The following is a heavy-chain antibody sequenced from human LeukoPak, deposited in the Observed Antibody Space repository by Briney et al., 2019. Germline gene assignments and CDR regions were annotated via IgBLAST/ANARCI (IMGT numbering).Heavy chain of an antibody. Sequence: GGSLRLSCAASGFTFSSYAMHWVRQAPGKGLEWVAVISYDGSNKYYADSVKGRFTISRDSSKNTLFLQMNSLRSEDTAVYYCASGGDQHYYDSSLYFDYWGQGTLVTVSS. D-gene: IGHD3-22*01. CDR1: GFTFSSYA. V-gene: IGHV3-30-3*01. J-gene: IGHJ4*02. CDR2: ISYDGSNK. CDR3: ASGGDQHYYDSSLYFDY.